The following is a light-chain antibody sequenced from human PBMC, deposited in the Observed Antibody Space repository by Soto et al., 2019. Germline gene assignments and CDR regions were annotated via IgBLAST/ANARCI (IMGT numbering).Light chain of an antibody. J-gene: IGKJ1*01. CDR1: QSVSIW. V-gene: IGKV1-5*01. CDR3: QQYYDYPWM. CDR2: EAS. Sequence: DIHMTKSPAPLSASVGARVAIPCRASQSVSIWLAWYQQKPGNAPRLLIYEASSLKSGVPSRFSGSGSGTEFTLTISSLQPDDFATYYCQQYYDYPWMFGQGTKVEIK.